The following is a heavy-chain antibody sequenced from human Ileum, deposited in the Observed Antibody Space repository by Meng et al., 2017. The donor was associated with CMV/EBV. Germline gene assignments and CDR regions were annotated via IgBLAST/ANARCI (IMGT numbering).Heavy chain of an antibody. D-gene: IGHD1-26*01. CDR1: GFPFSNYW. J-gene: IGHJ4*02. CDR2: INQDGSEK. CDR3: ARDSVGPIF. V-gene: IGHV3-7*01. Sequence: GESLKISCEASGFPFSNYWMSWVRQVPGKGLEWVANINQDGSEKQYVDSMKGRFTISRDNAKNSLYLQMDSLRVEDTAVYYCARDSVGPIFGGQGTLVTVSS.